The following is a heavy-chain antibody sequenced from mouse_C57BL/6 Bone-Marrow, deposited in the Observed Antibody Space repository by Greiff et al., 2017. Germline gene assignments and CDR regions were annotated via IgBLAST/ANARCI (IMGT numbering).Heavy chain of an antibody. CDR2: ISNGGGST. V-gene: IGHV5-12*01. CDR1: GFTFSDYY. CDR3: ARRGYDYGLGAMGY. Sequence: EVMLVESGGGLVQPGGSLKLSCAASGFTFSDYYMYWVRQTPEKRLEWVAYISNGGGSTYYPDTVKGRFTISRDNAKNTLYLQMSRLKSEDTAMYYCARRGYDYGLGAMGYWGQGTSVTVSS. D-gene: IGHD2-4*01. J-gene: IGHJ4*01.